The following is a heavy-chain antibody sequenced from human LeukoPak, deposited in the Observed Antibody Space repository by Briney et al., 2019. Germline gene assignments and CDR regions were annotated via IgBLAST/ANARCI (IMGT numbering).Heavy chain of an antibody. CDR3: ARDPYYYGSGSYYRSDAFDI. J-gene: IGHJ3*02. V-gene: IGHV3-21*01. D-gene: IGHD3-10*01. CDR1: GFTFSSYS. Sequence: AGGSLRLSCAASGFTFSSYSMNWVRQAPGKGLEWVSSISSSSSYIYYADSVKGRFTISRDNAKNSLYLQMNSLRAEDTAVYYCARDPYYYGSGSYYRSDAFDIWGQGTMVTVSS. CDR2: ISSSSSYI.